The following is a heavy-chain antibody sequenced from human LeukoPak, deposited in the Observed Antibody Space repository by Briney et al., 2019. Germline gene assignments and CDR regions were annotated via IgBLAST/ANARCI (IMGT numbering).Heavy chain of an antibody. CDR3: ARAKNRGYYDFWSGYPTWSGMDV. V-gene: IGHV3-7*01. Sequence: GGSLRLSCAASGFTFSSYWMSWVRQAPGKGLEWVANIKQEGSEKYYVDSVKGRFTISRDNAKNSLYLQMNSLRAEDTAVYYCARAKNRGYYDFWSGYPTWSGMDVWGQGTTVTVSS. CDR1: GFTFSSYW. CDR2: IKQEGSEK. J-gene: IGHJ6*02. D-gene: IGHD3-3*01.